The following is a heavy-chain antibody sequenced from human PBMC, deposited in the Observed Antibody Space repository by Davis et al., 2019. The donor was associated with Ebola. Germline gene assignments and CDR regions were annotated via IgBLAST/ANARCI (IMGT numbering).Heavy chain of an antibody. V-gene: IGHV3-74*01. J-gene: IGHJ5*02. CDR3: ALEWWNNWFDP. D-gene: IGHD3-3*01. CDR1: GFTFSSYW. Sequence: GESLKISCAASGFTFSSYWMHWVRQAPGKGLVWVSRINSYGSSTSYADSVKGRFTISRDNAKNTLYLQMNSLRAEDTAVYYCALEWWNNWFDPWGQGTLVTVSS. CDR2: INSYGSST.